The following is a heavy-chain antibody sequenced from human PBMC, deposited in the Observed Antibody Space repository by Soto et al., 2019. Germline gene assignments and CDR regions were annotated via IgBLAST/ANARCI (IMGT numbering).Heavy chain of an antibody. CDR2: AYYSGSS. J-gene: IGHJ5*02. V-gene: IGHV4-31*03. CDR3: AKLSCTSSTCYFPGWFDP. CDR1: GDSISGGASF. Sequence: SETLSLTCTVSGDSISGGASFWSWIRQPPGKGLEWIANAYYSGSSYYNPSLKSRLTISVDTTKNQFSLQLKSMTAADTAVYYCAKLSCTSSTCYFPGWFDPWGQGTLVTVSS. D-gene: IGHD2-2*01.